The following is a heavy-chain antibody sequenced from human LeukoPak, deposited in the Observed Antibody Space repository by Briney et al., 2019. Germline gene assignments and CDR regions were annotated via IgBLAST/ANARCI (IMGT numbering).Heavy chain of an antibody. CDR1: GYTFTSYG. D-gene: IGHD3-10*01. J-gene: IGHJ5*02. CDR3: ARDEPWFGQATWFDP. Sequence: ASVKVSCKASGYTFTSYGISWVRQAPGQGLEWMGWISAYNGNTNYAQKLQGRVTMTTDTSTSTAYMELRSLRSDDTAVYYCARDEPWFGQATWFDPWGQGTLVTVSP. V-gene: IGHV1-18*01. CDR2: ISAYNGNT.